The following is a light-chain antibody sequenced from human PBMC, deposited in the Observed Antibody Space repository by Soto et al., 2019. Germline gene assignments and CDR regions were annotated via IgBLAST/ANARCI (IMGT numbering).Light chain of an antibody. CDR2: GAS. Sequence: EIVLTQSPGTLSLSPGERATLSCRASQSVSSNYLAWYQQTPGQAPGLLIYGASSRATGIPDRLSGSGSQTGFALTISRLEPDDFAVYYCQQYGSSPLFTFGPGNKVDIK. V-gene: IGKV3-20*01. CDR1: QSVSSNY. CDR3: QQYGSSPLFT. J-gene: IGKJ3*01.